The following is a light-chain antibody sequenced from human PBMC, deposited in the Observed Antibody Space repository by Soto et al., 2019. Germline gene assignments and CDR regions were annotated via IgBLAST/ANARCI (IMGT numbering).Light chain of an antibody. V-gene: IGKV3-20*01. Sequence: EIVLTQSPGTLSLSPGERATLSCRASQSVSSSYLAWYQQKPGQAPRLLIYGVSSRATGIPDRFSGSGSGTDFTLTISSLQPEDFATYYCQQSYSTHSITFGQGTRLEIK. CDR1: QSVSSSY. J-gene: IGKJ5*01. CDR2: GVS. CDR3: QQSYSTHSIT.